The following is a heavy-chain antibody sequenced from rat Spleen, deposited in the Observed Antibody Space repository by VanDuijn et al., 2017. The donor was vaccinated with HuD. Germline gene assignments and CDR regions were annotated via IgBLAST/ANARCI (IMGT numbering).Heavy chain of an antibody. CDR2: IKPKSSNYVT. D-gene: IGHD3-5*01. CDR3: AWHSRGRAY. Sequence: EVQVLESGGRLVQPGNSLKLSCATSGFTFSTAWMYWYRHFPEKRLEWVARIKPKSSNYVTAYTESVKGRFTISRDDSKNCIYLQMNNLKKEDTAIYYCAWHSRGRAYWGQGTLVTVSS. CDR1: GFTFSTAW. J-gene: IGHJ3*01. V-gene: IGHV6-6*01.